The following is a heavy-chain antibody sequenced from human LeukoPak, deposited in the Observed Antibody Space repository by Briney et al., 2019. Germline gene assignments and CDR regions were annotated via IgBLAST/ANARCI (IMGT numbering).Heavy chain of an antibody. V-gene: IGHV3-53*01. D-gene: IGHD6-6*01. CDR2: IYSGGST. CDR1: GFTVSSNY. Sequence: GGSLRLSCAASGFTVSSNYMSWVRQAPGKGLEWVSVIYSGGSTYYADSVKGRFTISRDNSKNTLYLQMNSLRAEDTAVYYCARDRGYYSSSSYFDYWGQGTLVTVSS. CDR3: ARDRGYYSSSSYFDY. J-gene: IGHJ4*02.